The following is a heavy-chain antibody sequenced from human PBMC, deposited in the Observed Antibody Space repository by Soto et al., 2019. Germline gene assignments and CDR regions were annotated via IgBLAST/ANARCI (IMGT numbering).Heavy chain of an antibody. J-gene: IGHJ6*03. CDR2: INHSGST. CDR3: ARARTNYYYMDV. V-gene: IGHV4-34*01. Sequence: SKTLSLTCAVYGGSFSGYYWSWIRQPPGKGLEWIGEINHSGSTNYNPSLKSRVTISVDTSKNQFSLKLSSVTAADTAVYYCARARTNYYYMDVWGKGTTVTVSS. CDR1: GGSFSGYY.